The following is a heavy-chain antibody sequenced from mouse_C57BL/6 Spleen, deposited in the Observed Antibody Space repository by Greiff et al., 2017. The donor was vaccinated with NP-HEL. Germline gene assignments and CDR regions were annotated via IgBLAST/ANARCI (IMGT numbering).Heavy chain of an antibody. J-gene: IGHJ1*03. CDR1: GYSITSGYY. CDR2: ISYDGSN. Sequence: ESGPGLVKPSQSLSLTCSVTGYSITSGYYWNWIRQFPGNKLEWMGYISYDGSNNYNPSLKNRISITRDTSKNQFFLKLNSVTTEDTATYYCARVVGYWYFDVWGTGTTVTVSS. CDR3: ARVVGYWYFDV. D-gene: IGHD1-1*02. V-gene: IGHV3-6*01.